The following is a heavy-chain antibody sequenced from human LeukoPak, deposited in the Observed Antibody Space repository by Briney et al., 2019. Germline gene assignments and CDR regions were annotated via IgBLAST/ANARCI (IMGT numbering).Heavy chain of an antibody. CDR1: GFTFSSYW. Sequence: GGSLRLSCAASGFTFSSYWMHWVRQAPGKGLVWVSRINSDGSSTSYADSVKGRFTISRDNAKNTLYLQMNSLRVEDTAVYYCARIRFGESYAPKSYYYYYMDVWGIGTTVTISS. CDR3: ARIRFGESYAPKSYYYYYMDV. D-gene: IGHD3-10*01. J-gene: IGHJ6*03. V-gene: IGHV3-74*01. CDR2: INSDGSST.